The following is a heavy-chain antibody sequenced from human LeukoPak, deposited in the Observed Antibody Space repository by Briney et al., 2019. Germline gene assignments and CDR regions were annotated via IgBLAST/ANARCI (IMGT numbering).Heavy chain of an antibody. CDR3: AKADYGDYVRFPD. CDR1: GFTFSSYA. CDR2: IGGSGVST. D-gene: IGHD4-17*01. Sequence: GGSLRLSCAASGFTFSSYAMSWVRQAPGKGLEWVSGIGGSGVSTYYADSVKGRFTISRDNSKNTLYLQMNSLRAEDTAVYYCAKADYGDYVRFPDWGQGTLVTVPS. V-gene: IGHV3-23*01. J-gene: IGHJ4*02.